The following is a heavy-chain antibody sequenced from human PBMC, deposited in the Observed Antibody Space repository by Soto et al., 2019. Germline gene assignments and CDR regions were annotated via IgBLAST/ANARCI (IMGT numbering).Heavy chain of an antibody. V-gene: IGHV1-3*01. D-gene: IGHD1-26*01. CDR3: ARTLVGATPADY. J-gene: IGHJ4*02. Sequence: GASVEVSCKACGYTFTSYAMHWVRQAPGQRLEWMGWINAGNGNTKYSQKFQGRVTITRDTSASTAYMELSSLRSEDTAVYYCARTLVGATPADYWGQGTLVTVSS. CDR2: INAGNGNT. CDR1: GYTFTSYA.